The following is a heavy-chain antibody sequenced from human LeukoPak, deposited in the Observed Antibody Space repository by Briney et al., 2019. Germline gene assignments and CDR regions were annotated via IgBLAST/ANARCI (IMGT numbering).Heavy chain of an antibody. D-gene: IGHD5-12*01. V-gene: IGHV3-21*01. CDR1: GFTFSSYS. J-gene: IGHJ4*02. CDR3: ARGSTGGYSGYDVTRKSFDY. Sequence: PGGSLRLSCAASGFTFSSYSVSWVRQAPGKGLEWVSSISSRASYISYADSVKGRFTISRDNAKNSLFLQMNSLRAEDTAVYYCARGSTGGYSGYDVTRKSFDYWGLGTLVTVSS. CDR2: ISSRASYI.